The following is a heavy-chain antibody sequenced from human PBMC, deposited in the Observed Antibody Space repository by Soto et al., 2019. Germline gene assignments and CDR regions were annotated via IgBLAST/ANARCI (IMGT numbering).Heavy chain of an antibody. CDR1: GYSFTTYW. Sequence: GEALKISWKGSGYSFTTYWIGWVRPIPGKGLEGMGVIYPGDSDTRYSPSFQGQVTISADKSISTAYLQWSSLKASDTAMYYCARSDYGGNSVGYYYYGMDVWGQGTTVTVSS. D-gene: IGHD4-17*01. V-gene: IGHV5-51*01. CDR3: ARSDYGGNSVGYYYYGMDV. CDR2: IYPGDSDT. J-gene: IGHJ6*02.